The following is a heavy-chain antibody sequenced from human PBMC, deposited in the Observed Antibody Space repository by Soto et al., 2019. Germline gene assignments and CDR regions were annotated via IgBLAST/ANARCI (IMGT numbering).Heavy chain of an antibody. Sequence: GASVKVSCKASGYTLSDYFIHWVRQAPGQGLEWMGWINPNSGGTNYAQKFQGRVTMTRDTSISTAYMELSRLRSDDTAVYYCARAGSPGEFDYWGQGTLVTVSS. D-gene: IGHD6-19*01. CDR1: GYTLSDYF. J-gene: IGHJ4*02. CDR3: ARAGSPGEFDY. CDR2: INPNSGGT. V-gene: IGHV1-2*02.